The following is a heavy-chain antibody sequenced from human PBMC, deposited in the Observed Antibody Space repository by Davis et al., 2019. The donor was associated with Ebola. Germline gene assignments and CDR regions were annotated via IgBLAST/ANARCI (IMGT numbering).Heavy chain of an antibody. CDR2: ISSSSSYI. CDR3: ARVYRVGAMAYYYYGMDV. Sequence: GGSLRLSCAASGFTFSSYSMNWVRQAPGKGLEWVSSISSSSSYIYYADSVKGRFTISRDNAKNSLYLQMNSLRAEDTAVYYCARVYRVGAMAYYYYGMDVWGQGTTVTVSS. D-gene: IGHD1-26*01. J-gene: IGHJ6*02. V-gene: IGHV3-21*01. CDR1: GFTFSSYS.